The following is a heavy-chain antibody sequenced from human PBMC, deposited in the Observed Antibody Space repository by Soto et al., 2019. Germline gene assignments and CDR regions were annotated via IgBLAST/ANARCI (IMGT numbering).Heavy chain of an antibody. V-gene: IGHV4-39*01. J-gene: IGHJ5*02. D-gene: IGHD2-15*01. CDR3: ARHDVVVVAATRMYNWFDP. CDR1: GGSISSSSYY. Sequence: SETLSLTCTVSGGSISSSSYYWGWIRQPPGKGLEWIGSIYYSGSTYYNPSLKSRVTISVDTSKNQFSLKLSSVTAADTAVYYCARHDVVVVAATRMYNWFDPWGQGTLVTVSS. CDR2: IYYSGST.